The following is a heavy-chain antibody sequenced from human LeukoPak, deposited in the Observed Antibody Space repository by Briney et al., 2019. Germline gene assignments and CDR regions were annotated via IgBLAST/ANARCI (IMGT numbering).Heavy chain of an antibody. CDR2: ISYDGSNK. D-gene: IGHD7-27*01. Sequence: GSLRLSCAASGFTFSSYGMHWVRQAPGKGLEWVAVISYDGSNKYYADPVKGRFTISRDNSKNTLYLQMNSLRAEDTAVYYCAKDWGLDYWGQGTLVTVSS. CDR3: AKDWGLDY. J-gene: IGHJ4*02. CDR1: GFTFSSYG. V-gene: IGHV3-30*18.